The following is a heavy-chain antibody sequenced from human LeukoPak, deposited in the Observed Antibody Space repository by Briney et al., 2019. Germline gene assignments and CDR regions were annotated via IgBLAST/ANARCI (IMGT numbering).Heavy chain of an antibody. J-gene: IGHJ4*02. D-gene: IGHD3-10*01. Sequence: PSETLSLTCAVSGGSFSGYYWSWIRQPPGKGLEWIGEINHSGSTNYNPSLKSRVTISVDTSKNQFSLKLSSVTAADTAVYYCARGARNYYGSGSYYNRPLDYWGQGTLVTVSS. CDR3: ARGARNYYGSGSYYNRPLDY. CDR2: INHSGST. V-gene: IGHV4-34*01. CDR1: GGSFSGYY.